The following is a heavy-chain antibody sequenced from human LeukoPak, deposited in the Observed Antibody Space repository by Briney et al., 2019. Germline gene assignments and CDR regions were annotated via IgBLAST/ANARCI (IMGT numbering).Heavy chain of an antibody. J-gene: IGHJ4*02. Sequence: GASVKVSCKASGYTFTSYGISWVRQAPGQGLEWMGWISAYNGNTNYAQKLQGRVTMTTDTSTSTAYMELRSLRSDDMAVYYCARDPEDIVVVPAAIVLDYWGQGTLVTVSS. CDR1: GYTFTSYG. CDR2: ISAYNGNT. CDR3: ARDPEDIVVVPAAIVLDY. V-gene: IGHV1-18*03. D-gene: IGHD2-2*02.